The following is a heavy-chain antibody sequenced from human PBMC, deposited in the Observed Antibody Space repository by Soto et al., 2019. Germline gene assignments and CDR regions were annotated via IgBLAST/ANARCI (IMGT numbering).Heavy chain of an antibody. J-gene: IGHJ4*02. CDR2: ISWNSGSI. V-gene: IGHV3-9*01. Sequence: GGSLRLSCAASGFTFDDYAMHWVRQAPGKGLEWVSGISWNSGSIGYADSVKGRFTISRDNAKNSLYLQMNSLRAEDTALYYCAKAAQPSWLRSHNDYWGQGTLVTVSS. D-gene: IGHD5-12*01. CDR1: GFTFDDYA. CDR3: AKAAQPSWLRSHNDY.